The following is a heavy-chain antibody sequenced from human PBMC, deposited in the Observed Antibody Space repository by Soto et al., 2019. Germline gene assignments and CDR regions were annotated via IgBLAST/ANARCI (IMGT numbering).Heavy chain of an antibody. CDR1: GGTFSSYA. V-gene: IGHV1-69*01. CDR2: IIPISDTT. J-gene: IGHJ6*02. CDR3: ARSQGSSTSLEIYYYYYYGMDV. Sequence: QVQLVQSGAEVKKPGSSVKVSCKASGGTFSSYAISWVRQAPGQGLEWMGGIIPISDTTNYAQKFQGRVTSTADESTSTAYMELSSLRSEDTAVYYWARSQGSSTSLEIYYYYYYGMDVLGQGTTVTVSS. D-gene: IGHD2-2*01.